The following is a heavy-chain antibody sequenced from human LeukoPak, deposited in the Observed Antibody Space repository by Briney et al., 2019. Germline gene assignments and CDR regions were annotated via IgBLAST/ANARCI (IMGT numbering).Heavy chain of an antibody. CDR2: IYHSGST. V-gene: IGHV4-30-2*01. CDR1: GGSISSGGYS. D-gene: IGHD3-10*01. J-gene: IGHJ3*02. Sequence: PSQTLSLTCAVSGGSISSGGYSWSWIRQPPGKGLEWIGYIYHSGSTYYNPSLKSRVTISVGRSKNQFSLKLSSVTAADTAVYYCAKVRGAGVFDIWGQGTMVTVSS. CDR3: AKVRGAGVFDI.